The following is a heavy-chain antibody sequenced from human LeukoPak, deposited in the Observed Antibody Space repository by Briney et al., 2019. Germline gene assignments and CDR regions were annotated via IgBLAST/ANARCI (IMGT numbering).Heavy chain of an antibody. CDR1: GFTFSDYY. J-gene: IGHJ4*02. V-gene: IGHV3-11*01. D-gene: IGHD3-10*01. CDR3: ARDLPPPLRFFDY. CDR2: ISSSGSTI. Sequence: GGSLRLSCAASGFTFSDYYMSWIRQAPGKGLEWVSYISSSGSTIYYADSVEGRFTISRDNAKNSLYLQMNSLRAEDTAVYYCARDLPPPLRFFDYWGQGTLVTVSS.